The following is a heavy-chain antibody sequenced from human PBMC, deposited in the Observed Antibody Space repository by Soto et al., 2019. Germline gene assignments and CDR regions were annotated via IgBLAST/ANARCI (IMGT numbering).Heavy chain of an antibody. D-gene: IGHD6-19*01. CDR2: ISYDGSNK. CDR3: EKYRIAVDGPGSVDY. Sequence: GGSLRLSCAASGFTFSSYGMHWVRQAPGKGLEWVAVISYDGSNKYYADSVKGRFTISRDNSKNTLYLQMNSLRAEDTAVYYCEKYRIAVDGPGSVDYWGQGKLVNVSS. V-gene: IGHV3-30*18. J-gene: IGHJ4*02. CDR1: GFTFSSYG.